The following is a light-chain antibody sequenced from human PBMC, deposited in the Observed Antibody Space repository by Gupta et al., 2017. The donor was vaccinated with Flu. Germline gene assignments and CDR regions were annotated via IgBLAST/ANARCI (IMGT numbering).Light chain of an antibody. Sequence: DIVMTQSLLCLPVTPGEPASISCRSSESLLDSNEYNYLDRYLQKPGQSPHLLIYLASNLASGVPGRFSGSGSGTDFTMKISAVEADYVGFYYCMQALQTPPTFGQGTKVDI. CDR1: ESLLDSNEYNY. V-gene: IGKV2-28*01. J-gene: IGKJ1*01. CDR2: LAS. CDR3: MQALQTPPT.